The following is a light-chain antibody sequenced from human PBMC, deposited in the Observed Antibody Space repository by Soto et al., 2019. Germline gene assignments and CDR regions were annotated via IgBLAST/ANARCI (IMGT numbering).Light chain of an antibody. V-gene: IGKV3-20*01. CDR3: ELYGSSPST. Sequence: EIVLTQSPGTLSLSPGERATLSCRASQSVSSSYLAWYQQKPGQAPRLLIYGASSRATGIPDRFSGSGSVTDFTLTISRLEPEDFAVYYCELYGSSPSTFGQGTKVDIK. J-gene: IGKJ1*01. CDR1: QSVSSSY. CDR2: GAS.